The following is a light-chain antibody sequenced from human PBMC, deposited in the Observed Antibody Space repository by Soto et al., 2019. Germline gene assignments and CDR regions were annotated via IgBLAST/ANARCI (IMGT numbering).Light chain of an antibody. J-gene: IGKJ2*01. CDR3: QQSHGIPYT. CDR2: AAS. CDR1: QTISTY. V-gene: IGKV1-39*01. Sequence: DIQMTQSPSSLSASVGDRVTITCRASQTISTYLNWYQQKPGKAPKLLIYAASTLQSRVPSRFSGSGSGTDFTLTINSLQPEDFATYYCQQSHGIPYTFGQGTKLEIK.